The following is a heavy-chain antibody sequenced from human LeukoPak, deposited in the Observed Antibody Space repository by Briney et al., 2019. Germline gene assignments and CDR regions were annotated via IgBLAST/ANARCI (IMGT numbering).Heavy chain of an antibody. Sequence: GGSLRLSCAASGFTFSSHSMNWVRQAPGKGLEWLSYIDSGSGNIYYRDSVKGRFTISRDNAQDSLYLQMNSLRDEDTAVYYCAREDDDWGPNTLDVWGQGTVVTVSS. V-gene: IGHV3-48*02. CDR1: GFTFSSHS. J-gene: IGHJ3*01. CDR2: IDSGSGNI. CDR3: AREDDDWGPNTLDV. D-gene: IGHD7-27*01.